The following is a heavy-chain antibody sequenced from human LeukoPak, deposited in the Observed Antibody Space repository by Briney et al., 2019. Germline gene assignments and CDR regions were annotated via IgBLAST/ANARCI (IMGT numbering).Heavy chain of an antibody. J-gene: IGHJ5*02. Sequence: GASVKVSCKTSGYTCTVYHVHWVRQAPGQGLEWMAWINPNSGGTNYAQKLQGRVTMTRDTSISTVYMELSSLRTDDTAVYYCGLVTSGNWWFDPWGQGTLVTVSS. CDR2: INPNSGGT. CDR3: GLVTSGNWWFDP. V-gene: IGHV1-2*02. CDR1: GYTCTVYH. D-gene: IGHD2-21*02.